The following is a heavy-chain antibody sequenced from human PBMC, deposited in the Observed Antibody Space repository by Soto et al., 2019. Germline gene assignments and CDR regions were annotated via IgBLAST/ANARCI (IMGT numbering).Heavy chain of an antibody. J-gene: IGHJ4*02. D-gene: IGHD6-19*01. Sequence: PGESLKISCKGSGYSFTSYWIGWVRQMPGKGLEWMGIIYPGDSDTRYSPSFQGQVTISADKSISTAYLQWSSLKASDTAMYYCALSSGWLRRHFDAAYFDYWGQGTLVTVSS. V-gene: IGHV5-51*01. CDR3: ALSSGWLRRHFDAAYFDY. CDR1: GYSFTSYW. CDR2: IYPGDSDT.